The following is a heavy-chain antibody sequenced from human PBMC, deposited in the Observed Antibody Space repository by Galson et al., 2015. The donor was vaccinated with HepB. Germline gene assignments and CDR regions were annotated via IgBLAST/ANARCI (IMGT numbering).Heavy chain of an antibody. CDR3: AREGGVVVIATFDY. D-gene: IGHD2-21*01. CDR2: TYYRSKWYN. CDR1: GDSVSSNSAA. V-gene: IGHV6-1*01. J-gene: IGHJ4*02. Sequence: CAISGDSVSSNSAAWNWIRQSPSRGLEWLGRTYYRSKWYNDYAVSVKSRITINPDTSKNQFSLQMNSVTPEDTAVYYCAREGGVVVIATFDYWGQGTLVTVSS.